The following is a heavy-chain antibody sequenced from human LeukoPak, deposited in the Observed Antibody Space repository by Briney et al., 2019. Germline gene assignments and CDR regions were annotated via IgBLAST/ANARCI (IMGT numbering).Heavy chain of an antibody. CDR1: SGSIISNNDY. CDR3: ARDSYSSSTFDY. Sequence: PSETLSLTCTVSSGSIISNNDYWGWIRQPPGKGLEWIATIHYSGSTYYNPSLKSRVTISVDTSKNQFSLKLSSVTAADTAVYYCARDSYSSSTFDYWGQGTLVTVSS. D-gene: IGHD6-6*01. CDR2: IHYSGST. J-gene: IGHJ4*02. V-gene: IGHV4-39*07.